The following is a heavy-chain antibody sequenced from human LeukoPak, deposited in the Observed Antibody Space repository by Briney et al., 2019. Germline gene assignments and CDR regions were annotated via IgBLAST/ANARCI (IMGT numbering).Heavy chain of an antibody. CDR3: AKGEGGFCSSTSCSTFFDY. CDR1: GFTFSSYE. Sequence: PGGSLRLSCAASGFTFSSYEMNWVRQAPGQGLEWVSKIGSSGYSIYYADSVKGRFTMSRDNSKSTLYLEMNSLRAEDTAIYYCAKGEGGFCSSTSCSTFFDYWGQGTLVTVSS. CDR2: IGSSGYSI. V-gene: IGHV3-48*03. D-gene: IGHD2-2*01. J-gene: IGHJ4*02.